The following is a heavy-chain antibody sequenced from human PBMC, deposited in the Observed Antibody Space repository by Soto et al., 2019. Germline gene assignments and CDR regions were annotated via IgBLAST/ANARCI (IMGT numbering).Heavy chain of an antibody. V-gene: IGHV3-23*01. Sequence: GGSLRLSCAASGFTFSNYAMSWVRQAPGKGLEWVSGISGSGGSTYYADSVKGRFTISRDNSKNTLYLQMNSLRAEDTAVYYCAKCAVAAGTSYWGQGALVTVSS. J-gene: IGHJ4*02. D-gene: IGHD6-13*01. CDR3: AKCAVAAGTSY. CDR1: GFTFSNYA. CDR2: ISGSGGST.